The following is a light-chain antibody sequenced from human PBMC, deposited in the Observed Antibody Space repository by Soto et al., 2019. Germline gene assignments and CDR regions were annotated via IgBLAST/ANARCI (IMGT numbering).Light chain of an antibody. V-gene: IGKV1-39*01. J-gene: IGKJ1*01. CDR2: AAS. CDR1: QNIGRS. Sequence: DIQMTQSPSSLSASVGDRVTITCRAGQNIGRSLNWYQQKPGKAPKRIIYAASGLQIGVPPRFRGSGSGTDFTLTISSLQPEDFATYYCQQNFNTWTFGQGTKVEMK. CDR3: QQNFNTWT.